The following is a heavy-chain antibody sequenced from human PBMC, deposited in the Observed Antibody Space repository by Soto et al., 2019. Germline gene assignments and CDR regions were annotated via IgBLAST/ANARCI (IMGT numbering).Heavy chain of an antibody. J-gene: IGHJ3*02. Sequence: EVQLVESGGGLVQPGRSLRLSCAASGFTFDDYAMHWVRQAPGKGLEWVSGISWNSGSIGYADSVKGRFTISRDNAKNSLYLQMNSLRAEDTALYYCAKEGPCSGGSCYYAFDIWGQGTMVTVSS. CDR1: GFTFDDYA. CDR2: ISWNSGSI. D-gene: IGHD2-15*01. V-gene: IGHV3-9*01. CDR3: AKEGPCSGGSCYYAFDI.